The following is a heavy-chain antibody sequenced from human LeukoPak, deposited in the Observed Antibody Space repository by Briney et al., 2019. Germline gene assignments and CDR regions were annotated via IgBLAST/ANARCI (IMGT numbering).Heavy chain of an antibody. V-gene: IGHV4-39*01. CDR2: IYYGGST. J-gene: IGHJ5*02. CDR3: ARALGYCSGGSCTRGYNWFDP. CDR1: GGSISSSDYY. D-gene: IGHD2-15*01. Sequence: PSETLSLTCTVSGGSISSSDYYWGWIRQPPGKGPEWIGSIYYGGSTYYNPSLKSRVTISVDTSMNQFSLKLSFVTTADTAVYYCARALGYCSGGSCTRGYNWFDPWGQGTLVTVPS.